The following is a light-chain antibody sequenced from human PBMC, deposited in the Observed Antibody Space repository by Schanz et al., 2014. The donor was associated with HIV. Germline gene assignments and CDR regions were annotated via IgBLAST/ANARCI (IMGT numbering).Light chain of an antibody. Sequence: EIVLTQSPATLSLSPGERATLSCRASQSVSSYLAWYQQKPGQAPRLLIYDASNRATGIPARFSGSGSGTDFTLTISSLEPEDFAVYYCQQRSNWCSAFGGGTKVEIK. V-gene: IGKV3-11*01. CDR1: QSVSSY. J-gene: IGKJ4*01. CDR2: DAS. CDR3: QQRSNWCSA.